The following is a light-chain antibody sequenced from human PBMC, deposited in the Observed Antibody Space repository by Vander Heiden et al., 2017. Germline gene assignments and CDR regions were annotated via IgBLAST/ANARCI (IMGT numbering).Light chain of an antibody. Sequence: DIRMTQSPSTLPASVGDRATIPCRASESINSWLDWYQQKPGKAPNLLIYKASTLQNGVPSRFSGSGSGTEFTLTISSLQPDDLATYYCQQYKSYSQWTFGQGTKVEIK. CDR3: QQYKSYSQWT. V-gene: IGKV1-5*03. CDR1: ESINSW. J-gene: IGKJ1*01. CDR2: KAS.